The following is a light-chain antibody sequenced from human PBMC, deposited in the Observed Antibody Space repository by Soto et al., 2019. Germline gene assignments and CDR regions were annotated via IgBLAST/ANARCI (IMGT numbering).Light chain of an antibody. J-gene: IGKJ2*01. CDR1: QSVSSSY. V-gene: IGKV3-20*01. CDR2: GAS. Sequence: EIVLTQSPGTLSLSPGERATVSCRASQSVSSSYLAWYQQKPGQAPRLLIYGASSMATGIPDRFSGSVSGIDFTLTISKLEPEDFAVYYCQQYGSSPPYTFGQGTKLEIK. CDR3: QQYGSSPPYT.